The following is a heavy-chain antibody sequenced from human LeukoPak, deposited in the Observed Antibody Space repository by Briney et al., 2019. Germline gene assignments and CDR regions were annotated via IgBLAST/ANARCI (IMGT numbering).Heavy chain of an antibody. D-gene: IGHD4-23*01. Sequence: ASVKVSCKASGYTFTSYAMHWVRQAPGQRLEWMGWINAGNGNTKYSQKFQGRVTITRDTSASTAYMELSSLRSEDTAVYYCARGTLTVVTPYYYYGMDVWGQGTTVTVSS. CDR1: GYTFTSYA. J-gene: IGHJ6*02. CDR3: ARGTLTVVTPYYYYGMDV. CDR2: INAGNGNT. V-gene: IGHV1-3*01.